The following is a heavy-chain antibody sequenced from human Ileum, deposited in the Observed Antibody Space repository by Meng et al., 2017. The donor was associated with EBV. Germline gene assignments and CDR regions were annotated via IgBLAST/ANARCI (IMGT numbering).Heavy chain of an antibody. CDR3: ARGGDTSGYSLDY. V-gene: IGHV4-30-4*01. D-gene: IGHD3-22*01. CDR2: IYKSGST. Sequence: QGPSQASGPGLLKPSPTLALTCAVSGGSSSSGGYYWSWIRHAPGKGLEWIGYIYKSGSTYYNPSLTSRVTISVDTSKNQFFLKLGSVTAADTGVYYCARGGDTSGYSLDYWGQGILVTVSS. J-gene: IGHJ4*02. CDR1: GGSSSSGGYY.